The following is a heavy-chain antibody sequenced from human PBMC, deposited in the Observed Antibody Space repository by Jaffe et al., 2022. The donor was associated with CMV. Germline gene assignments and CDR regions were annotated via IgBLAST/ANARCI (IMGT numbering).Heavy chain of an antibody. CDR1: GFTFSSYW. CDR2: IKQDGSEK. Sequence: EVQLVESGGGLVQPGGSLRLSCAASGFTFSSYWMSWVRQAPGKGLEWVANIKQDGSEKYYVDSVKGRFTVSRDNAKNSLYLQMNGLRVEDTAVYYCARNWGYSDYDWLDVWGQGTTVTVSS. CDR3: ARNWGYSDYDWLDV. J-gene: IGHJ6*02. D-gene: IGHD5-12*01. V-gene: IGHV3-7*01.